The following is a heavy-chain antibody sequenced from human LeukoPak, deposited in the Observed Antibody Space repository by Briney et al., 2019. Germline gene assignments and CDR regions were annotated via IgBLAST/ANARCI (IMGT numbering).Heavy chain of an antibody. CDR3: ARGPLANWGNHDY. D-gene: IGHD7-27*01. J-gene: IGHJ4*02. CDR1: GGTFSSYA. Sequence: ASVKVSCKASGGTFSSYAISWVRQAPGQGLEWMGRIIPIFGTANYAQKFQGRVTITTDESTSTAYMELSSLRSEDTAVYYCARGPLANWGNHDYWGQGTLVTVSS. CDR2: IIPIFGTA. V-gene: IGHV1-69*05.